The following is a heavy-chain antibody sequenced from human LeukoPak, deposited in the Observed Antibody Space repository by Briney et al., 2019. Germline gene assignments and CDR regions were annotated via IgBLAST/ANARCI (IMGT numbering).Heavy chain of an antibody. CDR1: GFTFSSYS. CDR3: ASHAVAGTVYYYYGMDV. CDR2: ISSSSSYI. J-gene: IGHJ6*02. D-gene: IGHD6-19*01. V-gene: IGHV3-21*01. Sequence: GGSLRLSCAASGFTFSSYSMNWVRQAPGKGLEWVSSISSSSSYIYYADSVKGRFTISRDNAKNSLYLQMNSLRAEDTAVYYCASHAVAGTVYYYYGMDVWGQGTTVTVSS.